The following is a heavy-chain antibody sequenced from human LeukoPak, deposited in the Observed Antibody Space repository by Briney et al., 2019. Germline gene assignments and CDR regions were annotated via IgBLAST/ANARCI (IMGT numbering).Heavy chain of an antibody. CDR1: GFTFSSYS. CDR2: ISSSSSYI. D-gene: IGHD3-22*01. J-gene: IGHJ6*02. V-gene: IGHV3-21*01. CDR3: ARPDYYDSSGYPYYYYYYGMDV. Sequence: GGSLRLPCAASGFTFSSYSMNWVRQAPGKGLEWVSSISSSSSYIYYADSVKGRFTISRYNAKNSLYLQMNSLRAEDTAVYYCARPDYYDSSGYPYYYYYYGMDVWGQGTTVTVSS.